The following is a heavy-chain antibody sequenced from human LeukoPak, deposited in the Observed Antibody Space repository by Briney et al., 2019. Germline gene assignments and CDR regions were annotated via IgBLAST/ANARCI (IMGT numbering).Heavy chain of an antibody. V-gene: IGHV3-23*01. CDR3: AKEFFPKWDLRRVGF. D-gene: IGHD1-26*01. Sequence: GGSLRLSCAASGFIFRSYVMCWVRLSPGKGLEWVATISGSGGSTSYADSAKGRFTISRDNSKDTVFLQMNSLRAEDTATYFCAKEFFPKWDLRRVGFRGQGTLVTVSS. J-gene: IGHJ4*02. CDR1: GFIFRSYV. CDR2: ISGSGGST.